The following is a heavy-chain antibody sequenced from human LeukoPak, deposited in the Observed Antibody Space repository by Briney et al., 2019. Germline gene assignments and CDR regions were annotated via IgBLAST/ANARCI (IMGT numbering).Heavy chain of an antibody. J-gene: IGHJ4*02. Sequence: SETLSLTCTVSGGSISSLYYSWIRQPPGKGLEWIGYIYYSGSTNYNPSLKSRVTISVDTSKNQSSLKLSSVTAADTAVYYCAVESYENSNYSPEVPGTWGQGTLVTVSS. V-gene: IGHV4-59*08. CDR3: AVESYENSNYSPEVPGT. CDR1: GGSISSLY. D-gene: IGHD3-22*01. CDR2: IYYSGST.